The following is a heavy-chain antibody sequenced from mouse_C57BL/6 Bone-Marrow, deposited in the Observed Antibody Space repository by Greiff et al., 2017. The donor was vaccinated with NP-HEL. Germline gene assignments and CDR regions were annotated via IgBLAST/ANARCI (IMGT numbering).Heavy chain of an antibody. J-gene: IGHJ2*01. CDR2: IDPSASYT. CDR1: GYTFTSYW. CDR3: ARGDDEDY. D-gene: IGHD2-3*01. V-gene: IGHV1-69*01. Sequence: VQLQQPGAELVMPGASVKLSCTASGYTFTSYWMHWVKQRPGPGLEWIGEIDPSASYTNYNQKFKGKFTLTVDKSSSTAYMQLSSLTSEYSAVYYGARGDDEDYWGQGTTLTVSS.